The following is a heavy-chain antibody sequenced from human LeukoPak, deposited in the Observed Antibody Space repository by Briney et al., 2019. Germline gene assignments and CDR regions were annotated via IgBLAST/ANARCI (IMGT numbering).Heavy chain of an antibody. CDR1: GFTFSDYY. J-gene: IGHJ4*02. Sequence: GGSLRLSCAASGFTFSDYYMSWIRQAPGKGLEWVSYTSGSFSTIHYADSVKGRFTISRDNAKNSLYLQMNSLRAEDTAVYYCARGGVYGAPYFDYWGQGALVTVSS. D-gene: IGHD4-17*01. CDR2: TSGSFSTI. CDR3: ARGGVYGAPYFDY. V-gene: IGHV3-11*01.